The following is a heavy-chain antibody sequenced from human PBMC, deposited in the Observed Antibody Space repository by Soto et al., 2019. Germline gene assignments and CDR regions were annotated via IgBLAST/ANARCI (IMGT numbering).Heavy chain of an antibody. V-gene: IGHV1-69*01. CDR3: ARARYYDSSGYPLYWYFDL. CDR2: IIPIFGTA. Sequence: QVQLVQSGAEVKKPGSSVKVSCKASGGTFSSYAISWVRQAPGQGLEWMGGIIPIFGTANYAQKFQGRVTITADESTSTAYMELSSLRSEDTAVYYCARARYYDSSGYPLYWYFDLWGRCTLVTVSS. D-gene: IGHD3-22*01. CDR1: GGTFSSYA. J-gene: IGHJ2*01.